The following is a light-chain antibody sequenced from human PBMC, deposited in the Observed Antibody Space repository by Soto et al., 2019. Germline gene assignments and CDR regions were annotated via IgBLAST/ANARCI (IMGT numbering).Light chain of an antibody. CDR2: DAS. CDR3: QQSSSIVT. CDR1: QSISSL. J-gene: IGKJ2*01. Sequence: DIQMTQSPSTLSASVGDRVTITCRASQSISSLLARYQQKPGKDPNLLIYDASSLESGVPSKFRGSTYGTEFTLNISSLQPDHSATYYCQQSSSIVTFGQWTKLAI. V-gene: IGKV1-5*01.